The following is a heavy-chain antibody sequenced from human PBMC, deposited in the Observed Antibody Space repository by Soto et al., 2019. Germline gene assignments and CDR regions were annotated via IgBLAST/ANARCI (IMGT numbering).Heavy chain of an antibody. V-gene: IGHV1-3*01. CDR3: ARALGVGASYYFQH. CDR1: GYTFTSYA. D-gene: IGHD1-26*01. J-gene: IGHJ1*01. CDR2: INAGNGNT. Sequence: GASVKVSCKASGYTFTSYAMHWVRQAPGQRLEWMGWINAGNGNTKYSQKFQGRVTITRDTSASTAYMELSSLRSEDMAVYYCARALGVGASYYFQHWGQGTLVTVSS.